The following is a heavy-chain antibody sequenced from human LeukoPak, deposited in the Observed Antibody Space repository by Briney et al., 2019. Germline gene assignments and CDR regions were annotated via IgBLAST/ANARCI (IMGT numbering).Heavy chain of an antibody. CDR1: GGSISSGGYY. CDR2: IYYSGST. V-gene: IGHV4-31*11. D-gene: IGHD4-23*01. J-gene: IGHJ4*02. Sequence: PSQTLSLTCAVSGGSISSGGYYWSWIRQHPGKGLEWIGYIYYSGSTYYNPSLKSRVTISVDTSKNQFSLKLSSVTAADTAVYYCARGNHETTVADYYFDYWGQGTLVTVSS. CDR3: ARGNHETTVADYYFDY.